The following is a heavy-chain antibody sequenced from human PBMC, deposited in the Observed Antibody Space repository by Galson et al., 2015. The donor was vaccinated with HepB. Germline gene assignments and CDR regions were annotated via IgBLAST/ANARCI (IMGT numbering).Heavy chain of an antibody. CDR2: IRSKTNNYAT. CDR1: GFDLSGAA. CDR3: TRRRGTSMWVNWFDP. J-gene: IGHJ5*02. Sequence: SLRLSCAAAGFDLSGAALHWVRQASGKGLEWVGRIRSKTNNYATAYAESVKGRFTISRDDSRNAAYLQMNSLKVEDTAVYYCTRRRGTSMWVNWFDPWGQGTLVTVSS. V-gene: IGHV3-73*01. D-gene: IGHD2/OR15-2a*01.